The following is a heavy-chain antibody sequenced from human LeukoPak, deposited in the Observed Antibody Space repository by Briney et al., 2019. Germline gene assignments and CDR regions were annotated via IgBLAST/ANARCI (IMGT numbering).Heavy chain of an antibody. J-gene: IGHJ4*02. D-gene: IGHD3-22*01. V-gene: IGHV1-69*04. CDR2: IIPILGIA. CDR1: GGTFSSYA. CDR3: AREPSLPYYYDSSGYFDY. Sequence: ASVKVSCKASGGTFSSYAISWVRQAPGQGLEWMGRIIPILGIANYAQKFQGRVTITADKSTSTAYMELSSLRSEDTAVYYCAREPSLPYYYDSSGYFDYWGQGTLVTVSS.